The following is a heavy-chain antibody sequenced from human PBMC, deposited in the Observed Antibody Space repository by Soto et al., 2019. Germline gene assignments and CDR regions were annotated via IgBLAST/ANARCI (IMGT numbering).Heavy chain of an antibody. CDR2: IYQSGST. CDR3: ARSGYSYGPNWFDP. V-gene: IGHV4-4*02. J-gene: IGHJ5*02. CDR1: GGSISSSNW. Sequence: PSETLSLTCAVSGGSISSSNWWSWVRQPPGKGLEWIGEIYQSGSTNYNPSLKSRVTISVDTSKNQFSLKLSSVTAADTAVYYCARSGYSYGPNWFDPWGQGTLVTVSS. D-gene: IGHD5-18*01.